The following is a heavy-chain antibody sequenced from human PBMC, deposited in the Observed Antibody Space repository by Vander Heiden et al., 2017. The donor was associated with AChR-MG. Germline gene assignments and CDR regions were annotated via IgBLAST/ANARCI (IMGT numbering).Heavy chain of an antibody. CDR1: GFTFSRYS. Sequence: EVQLVESGGGLVKPGGFPRLSCAASGFTFSRYSMNWVRQAPGKGLEWVSSISSSSSYIYYADSVKGRFTISRDNAKNSLYLQMNSLRAEDTAVYYCARDQGDSSGVWVYWGQGTLVTVSS. V-gene: IGHV3-21*01. J-gene: IGHJ4*02. D-gene: IGHD3-22*01. CDR3: ARDQGDSSGVWVY. CDR2: ISSSSSYI.